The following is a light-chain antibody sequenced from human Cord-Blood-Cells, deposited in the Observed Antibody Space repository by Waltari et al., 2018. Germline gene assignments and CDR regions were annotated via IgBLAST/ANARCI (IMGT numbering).Light chain of an antibody. Sequence: EIVLTQSPGTLSLSPGERATLSCRASQSVSSSYLAWYQQKPGQAPRLLIYGASSRATGIPDRFSGSWSGTDFPLTISRLEPEDFAVYYCQQYGSSPPWTFGQGTKVEIK. CDR3: QQYGSSPPWT. V-gene: IGKV3-20*01. CDR1: QSVSSSY. CDR2: GAS. J-gene: IGKJ1*01.